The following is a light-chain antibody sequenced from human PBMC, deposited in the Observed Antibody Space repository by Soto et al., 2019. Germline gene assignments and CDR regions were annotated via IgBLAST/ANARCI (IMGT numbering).Light chain of an antibody. CDR2: WAS. Sequence: DIVMTQSPDSLAVSLGERATINCKSSQSVLYSSNNKNYLAWYQQKPGRPPKLLIYWASTRESGVPDRFSGSGSGTDFTLTISSLQAEDVAVYYCQQYYSTPTFGQGTKGDIK. CDR1: QSVLYSSNNKNY. J-gene: IGKJ1*01. V-gene: IGKV4-1*01. CDR3: QQYYSTPT.